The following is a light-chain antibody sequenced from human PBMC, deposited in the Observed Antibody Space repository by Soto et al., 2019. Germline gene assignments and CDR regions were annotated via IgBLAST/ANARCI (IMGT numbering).Light chain of an antibody. CDR2: WAS. CDR1: QSILNSSNNKNH. J-gene: IGKJ2*03. Sequence: DIAMTQSPDSLAVSLGARATISCKSSQSILNSSNNKNHLAWYKQKSGQPPKLLIYWASTRESGVPDRFSGSGSGTDFTLTISSLHAEAVAAVYYCQQYYAPPYSFGQGTKLEI. CDR3: QQYYAPPYS. V-gene: IGKV4-1*01.